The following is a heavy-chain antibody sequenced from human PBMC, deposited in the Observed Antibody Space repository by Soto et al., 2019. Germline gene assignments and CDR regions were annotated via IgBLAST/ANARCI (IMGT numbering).Heavy chain of an antibody. V-gene: IGHV3-23*01. CDR1: GFTFSNYA. D-gene: IGHD6-13*01. CDR3: AKRPLTVAGFAY. J-gene: IGHJ4*02. Sequence: EVQLLESGGGLVQPGGSLRLSCAASGFTFSNYAMTWVRQAPGKGLEWVSVITGSGGGTYFVDSVKCRFTISRDNSKNTVYLPSNSLRAEDTAVYYCAKRPLTVAGFAYWGQGALVTVSS. CDR2: ITGSGGGT.